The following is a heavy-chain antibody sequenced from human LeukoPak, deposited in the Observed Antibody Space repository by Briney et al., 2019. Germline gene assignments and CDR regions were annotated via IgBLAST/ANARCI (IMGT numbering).Heavy chain of an antibody. Sequence: SQTLSLTCTVSGGSISSGGYYWSWIRQHPGKGLEWIGYIYYSGSTYYNPSLKSRVTISVDTSKNQFSLKLSSVTAADTAVYYCARANVVVVANEVWFDPWGQGTLVTVSS. CDR1: GGSISSGGYY. CDR3: ARANVVVVANEVWFDP. D-gene: IGHD2-2*01. J-gene: IGHJ5*02. CDR2: IYYSGST. V-gene: IGHV4-31*03.